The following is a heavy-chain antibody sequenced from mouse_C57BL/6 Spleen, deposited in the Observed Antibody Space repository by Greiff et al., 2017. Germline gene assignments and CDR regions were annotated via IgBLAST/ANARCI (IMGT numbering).Heavy chain of an antibody. CDR1: GYTFTDYY. CDR3: ARTLNWDEGYFDY. J-gene: IGHJ2*01. Sequence: VQLQQSGPELVKPGASVKISCKASGYTFTDYYMNWVKQSHGKSLEWIGDINPNNGGTSYNQKFKGKATLTVDKPSSTAYMELRSLTSEDSAVYYCARTLNWDEGYFDYWGQGTTLTVSS. D-gene: IGHD4-1*02. CDR2: INPNNGGT. V-gene: IGHV1-26*01.